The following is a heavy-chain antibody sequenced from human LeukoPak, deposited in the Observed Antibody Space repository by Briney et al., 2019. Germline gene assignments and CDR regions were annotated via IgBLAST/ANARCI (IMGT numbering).Heavy chain of an antibody. D-gene: IGHD6-19*01. CDR1: GGSFSGYY. CDR2: ISYSGST. J-gene: IGHJ4*02. CDR3: ARDHGSGWTWAYDY. V-gene: IGHV4-59*01. Sequence: PSETLSLTCAVYGGSFSGYYWSWLRQPPGKGLDWIGYISYSGSTNYNPSLKSRVTISVDTSKNQFSLKLSSGTAADTAVYYCARDHGSGWTWAYDYWGQGTLVTVSS.